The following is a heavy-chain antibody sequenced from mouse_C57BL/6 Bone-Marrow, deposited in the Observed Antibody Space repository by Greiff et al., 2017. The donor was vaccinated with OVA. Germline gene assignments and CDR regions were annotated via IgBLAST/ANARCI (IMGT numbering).Heavy chain of an antibody. Sequence: EVKVVESGGGLVQSGRSLRLSCATSGFTFSDFYMEWVRQAPGKGLEWIAASRNKANDYTTEYSASVKGRFIVSRDTSQSILYLQMNALRAEDTAIYYCARDDWADWYFDVWGTGTTVTVSS. CDR1: GFTFSDFY. V-gene: IGHV7-1*01. CDR3: ARDDWADWYFDV. D-gene: IGHD4-1*01. CDR2: SRNKANDYTT. J-gene: IGHJ1*03.